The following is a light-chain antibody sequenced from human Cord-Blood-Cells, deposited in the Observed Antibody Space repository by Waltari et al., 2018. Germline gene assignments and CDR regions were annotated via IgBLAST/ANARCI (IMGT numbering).Light chain of an antibody. CDR1: SSAVGGSNH. CDR3: SSYAGSNNYV. Sequence: QSALTPPPSPSGSPGHSVTISSTGTSSAVGGSNHVSWYQQHPGKAPKLMIYEVSKRPAGVPDRFSGSKSGNTASLTVSGLQAEDEADYYCSSYAGSNNYVFGTGTKVTVL. J-gene: IGLJ1*01. V-gene: IGLV2-8*01. CDR2: EVS.